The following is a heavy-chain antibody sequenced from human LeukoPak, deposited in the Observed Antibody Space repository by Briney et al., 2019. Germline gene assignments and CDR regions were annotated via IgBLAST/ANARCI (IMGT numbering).Heavy chain of an antibody. CDR3: ARDGIDILTGPLNS. V-gene: IGHV1-3*01. CDR2: INGGNGNT. J-gene: IGHJ4*02. CDR1: GYTFASNS. D-gene: IGHD3-9*01. Sequence: ASVKVSCKASGYTFASNSMHWVRQAPGQRLEWMGWINGGNGNTKYSQNFQGRVTITRDTSASKAYMELSSLRSEDTAVYYCARDGIDILTGPLNSWGQGTLVTVSS.